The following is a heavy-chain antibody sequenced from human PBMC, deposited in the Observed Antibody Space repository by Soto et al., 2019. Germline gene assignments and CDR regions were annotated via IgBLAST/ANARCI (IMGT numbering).Heavy chain of an antibody. Sequence: GRPQSLSCAASVFTFSDYFMSWIRQAPGKGLEWVSFISGSSDNIKYADSVKGRFTISRDNAKNSLYLQMNSLRAEDTAVYYCVRDSARIVVVPRVDGDNWLDPWGQGTLVTVSS. CDR3: VRDSARIVVVPRVDGDNWLDP. D-gene: IGHD2-2*01. CDR2: ISGSSDNI. V-gene: IGHV3-11*06. CDR1: VFTFSDYF. J-gene: IGHJ5*02.